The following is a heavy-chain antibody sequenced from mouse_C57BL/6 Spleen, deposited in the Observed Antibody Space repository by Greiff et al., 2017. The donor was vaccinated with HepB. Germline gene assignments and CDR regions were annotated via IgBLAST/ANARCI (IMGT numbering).Heavy chain of an antibody. CDR1: GYSITSGYY. CDR2: ISYDGSN. D-gene: IGHD2-2*01. Sequence: EVKVEESGPGLVKPSQSLSLTCSVTGYSITSGYYWNWIRQFPGNKLEWMGYISYDGSNNYNPSLKNRISITRDTSKNQFFLKLNSVTTEDTATYYCARDLGLAWFAYWGQGTLVTVSA. CDR3: ARDLGLAWFAY. J-gene: IGHJ3*01. V-gene: IGHV3-6*01.